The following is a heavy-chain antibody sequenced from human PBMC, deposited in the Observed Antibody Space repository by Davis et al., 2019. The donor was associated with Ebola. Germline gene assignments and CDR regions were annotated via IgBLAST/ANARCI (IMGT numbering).Heavy chain of an antibody. J-gene: IGHJ6*02. V-gene: IGHV1-3*01. CDR3: ARLSSTGSSLYGMDV. D-gene: IGHD2-2*01. Sequence: ASVKVSCKASGYTFTSYVLHWVRQAPGQGLEWVGWINPYTGYTKYSQKSQGRVTITRDTSATTAYMDLSSLRSEDTAVYFCARLSSTGSSLYGMDVWGQGTTVTVSS. CDR2: INPYTGYT. CDR1: GYTFTSYV.